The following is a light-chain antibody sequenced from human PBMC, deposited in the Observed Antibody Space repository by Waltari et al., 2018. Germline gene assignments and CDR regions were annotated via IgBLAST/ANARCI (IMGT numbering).Light chain of an antibody. J-gene: IGKJ1*01. CDR1: QNINTW. Sequence: DIQMTQSPSTVSASIGDRVTITCRASQNINTWLAWYQQRPGTAPKLLSYKASTLESGVSSRFSGSGSGTQFTLTISSLQPEDFATYYCQQYETSYAFGQGTKVDIK. CDR2: KAS. V-gene: IGKV1-5*03. CDR3: QQYETSYA.